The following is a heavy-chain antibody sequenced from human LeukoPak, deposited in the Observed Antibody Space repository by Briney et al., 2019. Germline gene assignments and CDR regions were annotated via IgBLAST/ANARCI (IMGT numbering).Heavy chain of an antibody. CDR3: ARAAXRRTAXXXFDY. CDR2: ISAYNGNT. V-gene: IGHV1-18*01. CDR1: GYTFTSYG. J-gene: IGHJ4*02. Sequence: ASVKVSCKASGYTFTSYGISWVRQAPGQGLEWMGWISAYNGNTNYAQKLQGRVTMTTDTSTSTAYMELRSLRSDDTAVYYCARAAXRRTAXXXFDYWGQGTXVTVSS. D-gene: IGHD5-18*01.